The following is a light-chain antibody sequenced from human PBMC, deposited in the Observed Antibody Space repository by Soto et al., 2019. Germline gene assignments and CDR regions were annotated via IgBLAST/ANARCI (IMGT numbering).Light chain of an antibody. CDR3: QQYTGPPTT. V-gene: IGKV3-20*01. CDR2: DAS. J-gene: IGKJ5*01. CDR1: QSVRSS. Sequence: VLTQSPGTLSLSPGERATLSCRASQSVRSSLAWYQQKPGLAHTLLISDASSRASGVPDRFTGGGSGTDFTLTITRLEPEDSAVYFCQQYTGPPTTFGQGTRLEI.